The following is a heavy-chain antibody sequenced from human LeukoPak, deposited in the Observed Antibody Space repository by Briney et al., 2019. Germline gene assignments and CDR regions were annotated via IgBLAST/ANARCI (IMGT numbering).Heavy chain of an antibody. V-gene: IGHV4-31*03. J-gene: IGHJ4*02. CDR2: IYYSGST. D-gene: IGHD4-17*01. Sequence: SETLSLTCTVSGGSISSGGYYWSWIRQHPGKGLEWIGYIYYSGSTYYNPYLKSRVTISVDTSKNQFSLKLSSVTAADTAVYYCARDPGYGDYGDYLDYWGQGTLVTGSS. CDR1: GGSISSGGYY. CDR3: ARDPGYGDYGDYLDY.